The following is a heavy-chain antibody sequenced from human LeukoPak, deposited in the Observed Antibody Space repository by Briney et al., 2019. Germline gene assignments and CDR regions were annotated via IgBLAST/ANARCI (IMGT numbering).Heavy chain of an antibody. CDR3: ARDTVVVPAAPNPYYYGMDV. CDR1: GDSVSSNSAA. V-gene: IGHV6-1*01. J-gene: IGHJ6*04. D-gene: IGHD2-2*01. CDR2: TYYRSKWYN. Sequence: SQTLSLTCAISGDSVSSNSAAWNWIRQSPSRGLEWLGRTYYRSKWYNDYAVSVKSRITINPDTSKNQFSLQLNSVTPEDTAVYYCARDTVVVPAAPNPYYYGMDVWGKGTTVIVSS.